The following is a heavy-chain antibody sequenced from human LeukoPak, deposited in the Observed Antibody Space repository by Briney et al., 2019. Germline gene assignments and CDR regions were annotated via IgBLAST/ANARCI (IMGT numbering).Heavy chain of an antibody. Sequence: GGSLRLSCAASGFTFSSYWMSWVRQAPGKGLEWVAVISYDGSNKYYADSVKGRFTISRDNSKNTLYLQMNSLRAEDTAVYYCARGRGYYRSGPSGYWGQGTLVTVSS. CDR2: ISYDGSNK. D-gene: IGHD3-22*01. CDR1: GFTFSSYW. V-gene: IGHV3-30*03. J-gene: IGHJ4*02. CDR3: ARGRGYYRSGPSGY.